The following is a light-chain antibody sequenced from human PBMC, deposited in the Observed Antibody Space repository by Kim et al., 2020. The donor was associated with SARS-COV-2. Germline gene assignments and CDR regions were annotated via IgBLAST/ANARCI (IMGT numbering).Light chain of an antibody. CDR2: YAS. V-gene: IGKV3-15*01. CDR1: QSVTRN. Sequence: EIVMTQSPATLSVSPGERATLSCRASQSVTRNLAWYQQKPGQPPRLLIYYASARATGIPARFSASGSGTEFTLTISSLQSEDFAVYYCQQYSKWPPYTFGQGTKLEI. J-gene: IGKJ2*01. CDR3: QQYSKWPPYT.